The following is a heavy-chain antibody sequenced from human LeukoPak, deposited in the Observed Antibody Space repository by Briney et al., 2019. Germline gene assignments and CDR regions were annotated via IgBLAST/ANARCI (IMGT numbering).Heavy chain of an antibody. CDR2: IQSKTDGGTT. CDR3: TTGDYDFWSGYTDY. D-gene: IGHD3-3*01. J-gene: IGHJ4*02. Sequence: GGSLRLSCAASGFTFSNAWMSWVRQAPGKGLEWVGRIQSKTDGGTTDYAAPVKGRFTISRDDSKNTLYLQMNSLKTEDTAVYYCTTGDYDFWSGYTDYWGQGTLVTVSS. V-gene: IGHV3-15*01. CDR1: GFTFSNAW.